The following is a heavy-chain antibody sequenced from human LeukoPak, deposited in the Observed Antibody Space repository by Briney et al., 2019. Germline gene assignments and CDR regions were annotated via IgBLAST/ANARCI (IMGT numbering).Heavy chain of an antibody. CDR3: ARVEYSYGLDY. V-gene: IGHV4-59*01. J-gene: IGHJ4*02. CDR1: GGSISSYY. CDR2: IYYSGST. D-gene: IGHD5-18*01. Sequence: SETLSLTCTVSGGSISSYYWSWIRQPPGKGLEWIGYIYYSGSTNYNPFLKSRVTISVDTSKNQFSLKLSSVTAADTAVYYCARVEYSYGLDYWGQGTLVTVSS.